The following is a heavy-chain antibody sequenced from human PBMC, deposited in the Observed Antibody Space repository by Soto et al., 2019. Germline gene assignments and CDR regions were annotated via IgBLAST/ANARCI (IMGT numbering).Heavy chain of an antibody. CDR1: GFTFSSYA. D-gene: IGHD2-2*01. CDR3: ETAGASCWYYYGVDD. Sequence: GGSLRLSCSAFGFTFSSYARSWFRQAPGKGLEWVSAISGSGGSTYYADSVKGRFTISRDNSKSTLYLQMNSLSAEETAVYYCETAGASCWYYYGVDDWGQGTTVTVSS. V-gene: IGHV3-23*01. CDR2: ISGSGGST. J-gene: IGHJ6*02.